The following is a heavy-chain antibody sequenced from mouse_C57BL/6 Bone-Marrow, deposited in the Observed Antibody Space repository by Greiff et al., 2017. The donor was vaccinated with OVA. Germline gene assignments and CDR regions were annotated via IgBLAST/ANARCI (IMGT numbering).Heavy chain of an antibody. CDR2: INYDGSST. J-gene: IGHJ4*01. V-gene: IGHV5-16*01. CDR3: ARYYDGSSGYYAMDY. Sequence: EVKLVESEGGLVQPGSSMKLSCTASGFTFSDYYMAWVRQVPEKGLEWVANINYDGSSTYSLDSLKSRFIISRDNAKNIQYLQNSSLKAEDTATYYCARYYDGSSGYYAMDYWGQGTSVTVSS. D-gene: IGHD1-1*01. CDR1: GFTFSDYY.